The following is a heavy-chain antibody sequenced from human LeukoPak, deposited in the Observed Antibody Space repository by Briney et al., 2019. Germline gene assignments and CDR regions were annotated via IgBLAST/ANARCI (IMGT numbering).Heavy chain of an antibody. D-gene: IGHD6-19*01. Sequence: ASVKVSCKASGYTFTSYDINWVRQATGQGLEWMGWMNPNSGNTGYAQKFQGRVTMTRNTSISTAYMELSSLRSEDTAVYYCAREVAVAGSAIEEIDYWGQGTLVTVSS. CDR3: AREVAVAGSAIEEIDY. J-gene: IGHJ4*02. CDR1: GYTFTSYD. CDR2: MNPNSGNT. V-gene: IGHV1-8*01.